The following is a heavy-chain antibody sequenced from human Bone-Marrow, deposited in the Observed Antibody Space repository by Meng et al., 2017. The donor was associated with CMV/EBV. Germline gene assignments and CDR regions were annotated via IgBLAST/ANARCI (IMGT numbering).Heavy chain of an antibody. CDR2: MNPNSGNT. V-gene: IGHV1-8*03. CDR3: ARPLGAVTTYY. D-gene: IGHD4-17*01. Sequence: ASVKGSCKASGGTFSSYAINWVRQATGQGLEWMGWMNPNSGNTGYAQKFQGRVTITRNTSISTAYMELSSLRSEDTAVYYCARPLGAVTTYYWGQGTLVTVSS. J-gene: IGHJ4*02. CDR1: GGTFSSYA.